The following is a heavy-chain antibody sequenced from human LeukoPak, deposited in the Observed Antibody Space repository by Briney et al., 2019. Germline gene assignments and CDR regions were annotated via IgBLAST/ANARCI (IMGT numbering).Heavy chain of an antibody. CDR3: ARDRLGATGHWRFDV. Sequence: PPETLSLTCTVSGGSFSSYYWTWIRQPAGKGLEWIGRIYNSGTTNYSPSLESRVTMSLDTSKNRFSLSLSSVTAADTAVYYCARDRLGATGHWRFDVWGRGTLVTVYS. D-gene: IGHD1-26*01. CDR2: IYNSGTT. V-gene: IGHV4-4*07. J-gene: IGHJ2*01. CDR1: GGSFSSYY.